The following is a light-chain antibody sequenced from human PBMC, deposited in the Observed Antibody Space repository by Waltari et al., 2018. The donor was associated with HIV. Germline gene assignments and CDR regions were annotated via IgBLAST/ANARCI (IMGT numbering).Light chain of an antibody. CDR2: EDN. Sequence: SYELTQPTSVSVSPGQTARITCSGAALPKKYAYWYQQKSGQAPVLVILEDNKRPSGIPERFSGSSSGTMATLTISGAQVEDEADYYCYSTDSSGNHRVFGGGTELIVL. V-gene: IGLV3-10*01. J-gene: IGLJ2*01. CDR3: YSTDSSGNHRV. CDR1: ALPKKY.